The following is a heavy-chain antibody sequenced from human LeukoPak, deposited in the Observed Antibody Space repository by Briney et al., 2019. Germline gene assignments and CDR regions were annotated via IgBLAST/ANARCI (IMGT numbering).Heavy chain of an antibody. CDR3: ARAVLSQTGVAGY. J-gene: IGHJ4*02. Sequence: PGGSLRLSCAASGFSFSSYEMNWVRQAPGKGLEWVSYISASGTTIYHADSVKGRFTISRDNAKNSLYLQMNSLRAEDTAVYYCARAVLSQTGVAGYWGQGTLVTVSS. V-gene: IGHV3-48*03. D-gene: IGHD2-8*01. CDR2: ISASGTTI. CDR1: GFSFSSYE.